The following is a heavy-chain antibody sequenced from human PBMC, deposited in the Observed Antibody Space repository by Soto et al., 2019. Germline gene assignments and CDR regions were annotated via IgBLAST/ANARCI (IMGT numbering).Heavy chain of an antibody. D-gene: IGHD3-22*01. J-gene: IGHJ3*02. CDR2: IKPDGSRK. CDR3: ARGDYYDSSGPFSDAFDI. V-gene: IGHV3-7*04. Sequence: QLVESGGGLVQPGGSLRLSCAASGFTFSSYWMSWVRQAPGKGLEWVANIKPDGSRKWYVDSVKGRFTISRDNAKKSLYLQMNSLRAEDTAVYYCARGDYYDSSGPFSDAFDIWGQGTMVTVSS. CDR1: GFTFSSYW.